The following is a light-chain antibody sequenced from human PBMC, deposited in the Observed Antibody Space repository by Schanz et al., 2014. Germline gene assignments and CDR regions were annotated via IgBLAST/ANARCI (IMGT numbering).Light chain of an antibody. CDR3: ATWDDSLNGWV. Sequence: QSVLTQPPSASGTPGQRVIISCSGTSSNIGGNFVYWYQQVSGTAPKLLIYKDDQRPSGVPDRFSGSKSGTSASLAISGLQSEDEADYYCATWDDSLNGWVFGGGTKLTVL. CDR1: SSNIGGNF. J-gene: IGLJ3*02. V-gene: IGLV1-44*01. CDR2: KDD.